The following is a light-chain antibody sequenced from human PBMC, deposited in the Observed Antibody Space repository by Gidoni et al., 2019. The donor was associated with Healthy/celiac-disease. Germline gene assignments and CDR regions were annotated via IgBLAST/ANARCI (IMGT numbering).Light chain of an antibody. CDR1: SLRSYY. CDR2: GKN. V-gene: IGLV3-19*01. Sequence: SSELTQDPAVSVALGQTVRITCQGDSLRSYYASWYQQKPGQAPVLVIYGKNNRPSGIPGRFSGSSSGNTASLTITGAQAEDEADYYCNSRDSSGNHLFVVFGGGTKLTVL. J-gene: IGLJ2*01. CDR3: NSRDSSGNHLFVV.